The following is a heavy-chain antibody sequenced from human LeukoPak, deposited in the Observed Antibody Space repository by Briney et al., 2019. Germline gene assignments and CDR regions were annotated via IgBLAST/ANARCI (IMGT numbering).Heavy chain of an antibody. D-gene: IGHD2-15*01. Sequence: PSETLSLTCTVSGGSISSYYWSWIRQPPGKGLEWIGYIYYSGSTNYNPSLKSRVTISVRTSKNQFSLKLNSVTAADTAVYYCARSVEGYCSGGSCYSYPYYMDVWGKGTTVTVSS. J-gene: IGHJ6*03. CDR2: IYYSGST. V-gene: IGHV4-59*01. CDR1: GGSISSYY. CDR3: ARSVEGYCSGGSCYSYPYYMDV.